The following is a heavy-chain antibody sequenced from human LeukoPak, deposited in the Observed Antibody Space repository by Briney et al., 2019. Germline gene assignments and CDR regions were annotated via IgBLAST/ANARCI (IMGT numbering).Heavy chain of an antibody. CDR1: GYTFTRYV. V-gene: IGHV1-18*01. Sequence: ASVKVSCKASGYTFTRYVISWVRQAPGQELEWMGWISAFNGNTNYAHKLQGRVTMTTDTSTSTAYMELRSLRSDDTAVYYCARSRGPYCSSTSCYSVDIVATDYHYWGQGTLVTVSS. CDR2: ISAFNGNT. D-gene: IGHD2-2*02. J-gene: IGHJ4*02. CDR3: ARSRGPYCSSTSCYSVDIVATDYHY.